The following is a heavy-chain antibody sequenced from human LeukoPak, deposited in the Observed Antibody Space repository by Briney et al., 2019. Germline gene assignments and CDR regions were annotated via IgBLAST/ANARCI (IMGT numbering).Heavy chain of an antibody. CDR3: AKVPHYYGSGSYRDPAFDL. Sequence: GGSLRLSCAASGFTFDNYAMHWVRQVPGMGLEWVSGISLNSDSIGYADSVKGRFIISRDNAKNSLYLQMNSLRPEDTALYYCAKVPHYYGSGSYRDPAFDLWGQGTMVTVSS. D-gene: IGHD3-10*01. V-gene: IGHV3-9*01. CDR1: GFTFDNYA. CDR2: ISLNSDSI. J-gene: IGHJ3*01.